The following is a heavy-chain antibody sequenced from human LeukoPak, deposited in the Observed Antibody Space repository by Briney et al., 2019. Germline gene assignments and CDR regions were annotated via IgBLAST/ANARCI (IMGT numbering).Heavy chain of an antibody. Sequence: SVKVSCKASGGTFSSYAISWVRQAPGQGLEWMGGIIPIFGTANYAQKFQGRVTITADESTSTAYMELSSLRSEDTAVYYCARVTMVRGAKGYYYGMDVWGKATTVTVSS. CDR3: ARVTMVRGAKGYYYGMDV. V-gene: IGHV1-69*13. CDR1: GGTFSSYA. D-gene: IGHD3-10*01. J-gene: IGHJ6*04. CDR2: IIPIFGTA.